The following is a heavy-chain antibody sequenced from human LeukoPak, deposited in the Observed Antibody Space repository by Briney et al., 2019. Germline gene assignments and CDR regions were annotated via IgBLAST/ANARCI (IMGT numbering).Heavy chain of an antibody. Sequence: PGGSLRLSCAASGFTFSRYGMHWVRQAPGNGLEWVAVVSSDGNTKDYADSVQGRFAISRDNSKNTLYLQMSFLRLEDTAVYYCARESKLGSNWYFDLWGRGTLVTVSS. CDR3: ARESKLGSNWYFDL. V-gene: IGHV3-30*09. D-gene: IGHD7-27*01. J-gene: IGHJ2*01. CDR2: VSSDGNTK. CDR1: GFTFSRYG.